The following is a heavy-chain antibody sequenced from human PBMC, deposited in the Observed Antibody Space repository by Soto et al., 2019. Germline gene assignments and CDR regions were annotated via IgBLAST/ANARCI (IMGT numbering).Heavy chain of an antibody. CDR3: ARRARRSYFDY. D-gene: IGHD3-16*02. J-gene: IGHJ4*02. CDR2: IYYSGST. Sequence: SETLSLTCTVSGGSISSSSYYWGWIRQPPGKGLEWIGSIYYSGSTYYNPSLKSRVTISVDTSKNQFSLKLSSVTAADTAVYYCARRARRSYFDYWGQGTLVTVSS. V-gene: IGHV4-39*01. CDR1: GGSISSSSYY.